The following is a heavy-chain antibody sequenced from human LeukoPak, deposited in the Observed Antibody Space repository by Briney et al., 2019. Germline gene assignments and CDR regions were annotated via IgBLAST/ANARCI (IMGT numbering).Heavy chain of an antibody. D-gene: IGHD6-19*01. CDR3: ARRSGLGTLDY. J-gene: IGHJ4*02. Sequence: GVSLMISCKGSGYSFTRYWIGWVRQMPGKGLEWMGFIYPGDSDTRYSPSFQGQVTISADKSISTAYLQWSSLKASDTAMYYCARRSGLGTLDYWGQGTLVTVSS. V-gene: IGHV5-51*01. CDR2: IYPGDSDT. CDR1: GYSFTRYW.